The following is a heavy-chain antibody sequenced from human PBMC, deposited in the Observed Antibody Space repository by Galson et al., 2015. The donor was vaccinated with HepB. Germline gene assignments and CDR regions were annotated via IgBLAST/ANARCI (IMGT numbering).Heavy chain of an antibody. Sequence: CAISGDSVSSTSAAWNWIRQSPSRGLEWLGRTYYRSKWYYDYALSVESRLTIYPDTSKNHFSLQLNSVTPEDTAVYYCARAGLPGGFDYYYMDVWDKGTTVTVSS. CDR2: TYYRSKWYY. CDR3: ARAGLPGGFDYYYMDV. V-gene: IGHV6-1*01. D-gene: IGHD3-16*01. J-gene: IGHJ6*03. CDR1: GDSVSSTSAA.